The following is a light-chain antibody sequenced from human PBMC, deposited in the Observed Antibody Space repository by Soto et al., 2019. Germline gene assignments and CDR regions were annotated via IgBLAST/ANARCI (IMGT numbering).Light chain of an antibody. V-gene: IGKV3-20*01. J-gene: IGKJ1*01. CDR1: QSFXSSY. CDR2: GAS. CDR3: HQYGISPWT. Sequence: EIGLTKSAGALSLSPGERATLSCRASQSFXSSYLAWYQQKPGQAPRLLXYGASSSANGIPDSLSGSGSGTDFTRTISRLEPEDCDCYYWHQYGISPWTFGQGTKVDIK.